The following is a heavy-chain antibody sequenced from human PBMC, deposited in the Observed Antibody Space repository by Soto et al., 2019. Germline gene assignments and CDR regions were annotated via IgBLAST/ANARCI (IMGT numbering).Heavy chain of an antibody. V-gene: IGHV3-23*01. CDR2: ISGSGGST. CDR3: AKYIRFLEWLPIDVLDY. CDR1: GFTSSSYA. Sequence: PGGSLRLSCAASGFTSSSYAMSWVRQAPGKGLEWVSAISGSGGSTYYADSVRGRFTISRDNSKNTLYLQMHSLRAEDTAIYYCAKYIRFLEWLPIDVLDYWGQGTLVTVSS. D-gene: IGHD3-3*01. J-gene: IGHJ4*02.